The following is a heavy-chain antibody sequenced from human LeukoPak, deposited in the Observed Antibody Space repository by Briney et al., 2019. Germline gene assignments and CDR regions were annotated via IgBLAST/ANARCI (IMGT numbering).Heavy chain of an antibody. CDR3: ARHNYYDSSGYVDY. CDR1: GFTFSDYY. D-gene: IGHD3-22*01. Sequence: RGSLRLSCAASGFTFSDYYMSWIRQAPGKGLEWVSYISSSGSTIYYADSVKGRFTISRDNAKNALYLQMNSLRAEDTAVYYRARHNYYDSSGYVDYWGQGTLVTVSS. V-gene: IGHV3-11*01. CDR2: ISSSGSTI. J-gene: IGHJ4*02.